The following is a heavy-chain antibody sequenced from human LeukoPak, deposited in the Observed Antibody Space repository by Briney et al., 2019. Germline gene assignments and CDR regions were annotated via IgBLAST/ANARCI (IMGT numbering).Heavy chain of an antibody. J-gene: IGHJ5*02. Sequence: ASVKVSCKASGYTFTGYYMHWVRQAPGQGLEWMGWINPNSGGTNYAQKLQGRVTMTTDTSTSTAYMELRSLRSDDTAVYYCARGPIAGSSGFEFDPWGQGTLVTVSS. D-gene: IGHD2-21*01. CDR3: ARGPIAGSSGFEFDP. CDR2: INPNSGGT. CDR1: GYTFTGYY. V-gene: IGHV1-2*02.